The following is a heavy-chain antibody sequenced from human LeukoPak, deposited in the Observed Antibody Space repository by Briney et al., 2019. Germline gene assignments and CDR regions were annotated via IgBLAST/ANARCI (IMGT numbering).Heavy chain of an antibody. CDR1: GFTFTNAW. Sequence: GGSLRLSYAVSGFTFTNAWMNWVRQAPGKGLEWVGRVRAKTDGGTIEYAAPVKGRFSISRDDSTDTVYLQMNSLKSEDTAVYYCAADTPVPLAQIDYWGQGALVTVSS. D-gene: IGHD2/OR15-2a*01. J-gene: IGHJ4*02. CDR2: VRAKTDGGTI. CDR3: AADTPVPLAQIDY. V-gene: IGHV3-15*01.